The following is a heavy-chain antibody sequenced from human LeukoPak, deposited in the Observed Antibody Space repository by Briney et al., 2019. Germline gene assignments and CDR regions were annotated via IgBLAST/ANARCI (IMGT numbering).Heavy chain of an antibody. V-gene: IGHV3-21*01. CDR3: ARESEWELLQNYFVY. J-gene: IGHJ4*02. D-gene: IGHD1-26*01. CDR1: GFTFSSYS. CDR2: ISSSSSYI. Sequence: GSLRLSCAASGFTFSSYSMNWVRQAPGKGLEWVSSISSSSSYIYYADSVKGRFTISRDNAKNSLYLQMNSLRAEDTAVYYCARESEWELLQNYFVYWGQGTLVTVSS.